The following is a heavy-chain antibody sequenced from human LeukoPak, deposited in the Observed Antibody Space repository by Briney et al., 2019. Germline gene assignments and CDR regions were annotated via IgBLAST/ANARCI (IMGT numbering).Heavy chain of an antibody. Sequence: SETLSLTCAVYGGSFSGYYWSWIRQPPGKGLEWIGEINHSGSTNYNPSLKSRVTISVDTSKNQFSLKLSSVTAADTAVYYCTSQTVARWFDPWGQGTLVPVSS. CDR1: GGSFSGYY. J-gene: IGHJ5*02. V-gene: IGHV4-34*01. D-gene: IGHD1-14*01. CDR2: INHSGST. CDR3: TSQTVARWFDP.